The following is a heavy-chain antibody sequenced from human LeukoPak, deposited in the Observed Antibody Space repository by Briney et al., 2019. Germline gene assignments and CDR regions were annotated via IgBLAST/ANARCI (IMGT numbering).Heavy chain of an antibody. J-gene: IGHJ6*02. CDR3: ARVSRVTIFGVVPSPHSGMDV. Sequence: GASVKVSCKASGGTFSSYAISWVRQAPGQGLEWMGGIIPIFGTANYAQKFQGRVTITADESTSTAYMELSSLRSEDTAVYYCARVSRVTIFGVVPSPHSGMDVWGQGTTVTVSS. CDR2: IIPIFGTA. D-gene: IGHD3-3*01. V-gene: IGHV1-69*01. CDR1: GGTFSSYA.